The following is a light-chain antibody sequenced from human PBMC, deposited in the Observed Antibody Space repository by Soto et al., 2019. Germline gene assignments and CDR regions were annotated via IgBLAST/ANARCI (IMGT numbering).Light chain of an antibody. CDR1: QGISNN. CDR2: GAS. Sequence: DIQLTQSPSFLSASVGDSVTITCRAGQGISNNLAWYQQKPGKAPELLIYGASTLETGVPSRFSGSGSGTEFTLTVSSLQPEDFATYHCQQVDRYPVTFGGGTKVELK. CDR3: QQVDRYPVT. V-gene: IGKV1-9*01. J-gene: IGKJ4*01.